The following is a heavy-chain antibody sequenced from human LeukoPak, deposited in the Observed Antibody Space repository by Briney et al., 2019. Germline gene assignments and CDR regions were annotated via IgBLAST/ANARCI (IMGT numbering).Heavy chain of an antibody. D-gene: IGHD3-22*01. CDR3: ARIRGYYDSSGYSTTDAFDI. CDR1: GGSISSYY. Sequence: PSETLSLTCTVSGGSISSYYWSWIRQPPGKGLEWIGYIYYSGSTNYNPSLKSRVTISVDTSKNQFSLKLSSVTAADTAVYYCARIRGYYDSSGYSTTDAFDIWGQGTMVTVSS. J-gene: IGHJ3*02. CDR2: IYYSGST. V-gene: IGHV4-59*01.